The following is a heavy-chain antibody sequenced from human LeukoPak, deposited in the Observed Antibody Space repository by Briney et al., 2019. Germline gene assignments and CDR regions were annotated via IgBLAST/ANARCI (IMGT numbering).Heavy chain of an antibody. Sequence: GGSLRLSCAASGFTFSSYWMSWVRQAPGKGLEWVANIKQDGSEKYYVDSVKGRFTISRDNAKNSLYLQMNSLRAEDTAVYYCARAIYYCYYYMDVWGKGTTVTVSS. CDR2: IKQDGSEK. J-gene: IGHJ6*03. CDR1: GFTFSSYW. CDR3: ARAIYYCYYYMDV. V-gene: IGHV3-7*01.